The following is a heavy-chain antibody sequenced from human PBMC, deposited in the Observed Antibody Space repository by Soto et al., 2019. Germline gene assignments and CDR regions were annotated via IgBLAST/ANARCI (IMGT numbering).Heavy chain of an antibody. D-gene: IGHD6-19*01. J-gene: IGHJ4*02. CDR2: IYYTGST. CDR3: ARAPISGWYYFDY. Sequence: SETLSLTCAVSSGSISSNHWWSWVRQPPGEGLEWIGEIYYTGSTNYNPSLKSRVIISIDTSKNQFSLNLSSVTAADTAMYYCARAPISGWYYFDYWGQGTLVTVSS. V-gene: IGHV4-4*02. CDR1: SGSISSNHW.